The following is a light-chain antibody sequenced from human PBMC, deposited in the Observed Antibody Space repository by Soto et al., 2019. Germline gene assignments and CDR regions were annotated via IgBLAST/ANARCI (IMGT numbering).Light chain of an antibody. V-gene: IGKV1-5*03. J-gene: IGKJ1*01. CDR3: QQYHNYPWT. CDR1: QSISSW. Sequence: DIQMTQSLSTLSPSVGDRVTITCRASQSISSWLDWDQQKPGKAPKLRIYKASSLESGVPSRFSGSGSGTEFTLTINSLQPDDFATDDCQQYHNYPWTFGQGTKVDIK. CDR2: KAS.